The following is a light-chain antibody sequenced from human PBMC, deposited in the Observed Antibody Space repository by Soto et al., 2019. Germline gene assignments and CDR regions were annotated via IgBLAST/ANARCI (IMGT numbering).Light chain of an antibody. CDR2: GDN. V-gene: IGLV1-44*01. CDR1: GSSIGTNT. CDR3: AAWDGRLNNVL. Sequence: QSVLTQPPSASGTPGQRVTISCSGSGSSIGTNTVNWYRQLPGTAPKLLIYGDNQRPSGVPDRFSGSKSGTSASLAISGLQSADEADYYCAAWDGRLNNVLFGGGTKLTVL. J-gene: IGLJ2*01.